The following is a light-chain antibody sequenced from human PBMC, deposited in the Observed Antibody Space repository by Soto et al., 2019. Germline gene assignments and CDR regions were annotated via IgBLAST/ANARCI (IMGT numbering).Light chain of an antibody. V-gene: IGKV3-20*01. J-gene: IGKJ5*01. CDR3: QQDGSSPVT. CDR2: GAS. CDR1: QSVSSGY. Sequence: EIVLTQSPGTLSLSPGERATLSCRASQSVSSGYLAWYQQKPGQAPRLLIYGASNRATGIPDRFSGSGSGTDFTLTISRLEPEDFGVYFCQQDGSSPVTFGQGTRLEIK.